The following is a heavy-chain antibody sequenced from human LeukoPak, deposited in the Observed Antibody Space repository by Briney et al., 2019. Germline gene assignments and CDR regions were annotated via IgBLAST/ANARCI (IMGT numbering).Heavy chain of an antibody. Sequence: QPGGSLRLSCAASGFTFSSYPMSWVRQAPGKGLEWVTAISGSGGSTYYADSVKGRFTISRDNSKNTLYLQMNSLRAEDTAVYYRAKGYELLWFGGGQGTLVTVSS. J-gene: IGHJ4*02. CDR2: ISGSGGST. V-gene: IGHV3-23*01. CDR3: AKGYELLWFG. D-gene: IGHD3-10*01. CDR1: GFTFSSYP.